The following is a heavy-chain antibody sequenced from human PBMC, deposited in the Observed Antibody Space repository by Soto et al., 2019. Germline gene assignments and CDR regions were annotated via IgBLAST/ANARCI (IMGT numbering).Heavy chain of an antibody. D-gene: IGHD3-3*01. V-gene: IGHV4-59*01. CDR1: GGSISSYY. J-gene: IGHJ6*03. CDR2: IYYSGST. Sequence: QVQLQESGPGLVKPSETLSLTCTVSGGSISSYYWSWIRQPPGKGLEWIGYIYYSGSTNYNPSLKSRVTISVDTSNNQFSLKLSSVTAADTAVYYCARGRGTPGRITSFGVASPYYMDVWGKGTTVTVSS. CDR3: ARGRGTPGRITSFGVASPYYMDV.